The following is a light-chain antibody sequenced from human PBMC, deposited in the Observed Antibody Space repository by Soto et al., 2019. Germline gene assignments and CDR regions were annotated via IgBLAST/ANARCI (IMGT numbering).Light chain of an antibody. J-gene: IGLJ3*02. CDR1: SSDVGGYKF. Sequence: QSALTQPASVSGSPGQSITISCTGTSSDVGGYKFVSWYQHHPGKAPKLMIYEVNNRPSGVSDRFSGSKSGNTASLTISGLQPEDEADYYCLSYTSANTRVFGGGTKVTGL. CDR3: LSYTSANTRV. CDR2: EVN. V-gene: IGLV2-14*01.